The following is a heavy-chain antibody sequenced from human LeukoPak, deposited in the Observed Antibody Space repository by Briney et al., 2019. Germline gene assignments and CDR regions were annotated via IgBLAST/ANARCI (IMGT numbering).Heavy chain of an antibody. Sequence: GGSLRLSCAASGFTFSNAWISWVRQAPGKGLEWVGRIESKTDGGTTDYAAPVKGRFTISRDDSKNTLYLQMNSLKTEDTAVYYCTTDSSSWTRDDYYYYGMDVWGQGTTVTVSS. V-gene: IGHV3-15*04. J-gene: IGHJ6*02. CDR1: GFTFSNAW. CDR2: IESKTDGGTT. D-gene: IGHD6-13*01. CDR3: TTDSSSWTRDDYYYYGMDV.